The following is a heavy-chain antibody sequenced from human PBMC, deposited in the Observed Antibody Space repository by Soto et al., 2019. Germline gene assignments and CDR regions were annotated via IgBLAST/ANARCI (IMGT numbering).Heavy chain of an antibody. CDR3: ARGRYYDSSGSDY. CDR2: IYSGGST. J-gene: IGHJ4*02. Sequence: AGGSLRLSCAASGFTVSSNYMSWVRQAPGKGLEWVSVIYSGGSTYYADSVKGRFTISRDNSKNTLYLQMNSLRAEDTAVYYCARGRYYDSSGSDYWGQGTLVTVSS. D-gene: IGHD3-22*01. CDR1: GFTVSSNY. V-gene: IGHV3-53*01.